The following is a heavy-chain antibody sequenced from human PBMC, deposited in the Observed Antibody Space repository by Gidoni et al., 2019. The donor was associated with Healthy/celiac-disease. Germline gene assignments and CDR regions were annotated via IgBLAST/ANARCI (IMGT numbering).Heavy chain of an antibody. J-gene: IGHJ6*02. CDR3: ARVTNYCSGGSCYLRVNYGMDV. Sequence: EVQLVESGGGLVKPGGSLRLYCAASGFTFSSYSLNWVRQAPGKGLEWVSSISSSSSYIYYAASVKGRFTISRDNAKNSLYLQMNSLRAEDTAVYYCARVTNYCSGGSCYLRVNYGMDVWGQGTTVTVSS. CDR2: ISSSSSYI. V-gene: IGHV3-21*01. D-gene: IGHD2-15*01. CDR1: GFTFSSYS.